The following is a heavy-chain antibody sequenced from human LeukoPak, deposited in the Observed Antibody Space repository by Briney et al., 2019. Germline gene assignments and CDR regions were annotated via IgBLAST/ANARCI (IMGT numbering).Heavy chain of an antibody. D-gene: IGHD2-2*01. CDR3: ARGDIVVVPAAIHWFDP. J-gene: IGHJ5*02. V-gene: IGHV1-2*02. CDR2: IRRNSGGT. CDR1: GYTFTGYY. Sequence: ASVKVPCKSSGYTFTGYYIHWVRQAPGQGREWMGWIRRNSGGTNYEEKFQGRVTMARDTSISTAYMELSRLRSDDTAVYYCARGDIVVVPAAIHWFDPWGQGTLVTVSS.